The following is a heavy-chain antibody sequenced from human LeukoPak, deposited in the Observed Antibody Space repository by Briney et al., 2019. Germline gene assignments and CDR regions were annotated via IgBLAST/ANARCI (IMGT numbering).Heavy chain of an antibody. CDR3: AKDQDSYGLDF. D-gene: IGHD5-18*01. CDR1: GFTISSYG. CDR2: TSYDGSHK. J-gene: IGHJ4*02. V-gene: IGHV3-30*18. Sequence: GGSLRLSCAASGFTISSYGMHWVRQAPGKGLEWVAVTSYDGSHKNYADSVKGRFTISRDNSKNTLELQMSSLRAEDTAVYYCAKDQDSYGLDFWGQGTPVTVSS.